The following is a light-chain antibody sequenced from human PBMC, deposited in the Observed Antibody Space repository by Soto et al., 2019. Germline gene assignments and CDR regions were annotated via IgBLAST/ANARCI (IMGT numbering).Light chain of an antibody. J-gene: IGKJ3*01. CDR3: QQRSNWPGFT. CDR1: QSVSSY. CDR2: DDS. V-gene: IGKV3-11*01. Sequence: EIVLTQSPATLSLSPGERATLSCRASQSVSSYLAGYQQKPGQAPRLLIYDDSNRATGIPARFSGSGSGTDFTLTISSLEPEDFSVYYCQQRSNWPGFTFGPGTKVDIK.